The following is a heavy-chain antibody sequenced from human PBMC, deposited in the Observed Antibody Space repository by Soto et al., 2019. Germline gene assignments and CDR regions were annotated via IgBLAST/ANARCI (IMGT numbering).Heavy chain of an antibody. V-gene: IGHV4-30-2*01. CDR1: GGSISSGGYS. CDR3: ARVRVVAATQNYYYGMDV. J-gene: IGHJ6*02. D-gene: IGHD2-15*01. CDR2: IYHSGST. Sequence: SETLSLNCAVSGGSISSGGYSWSWIRQPPGKGLEWIGYIYHSGSTYYYPSLKSRVTISVDKSKNQFSLKLTSVTAADTAVYYCARVRVVAATQNYYYGMDVLGQGTTVTVSS.